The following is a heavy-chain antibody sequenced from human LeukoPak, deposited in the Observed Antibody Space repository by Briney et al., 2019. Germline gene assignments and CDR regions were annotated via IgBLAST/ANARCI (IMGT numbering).Heavy chain of an antibody. V-gene: IGHV1-69*04. CDR2: IIPIFGIA. J-gene: IGHJ4*02. CDR1: GGTFSSYA. Sequence: ASVKVPCEASGGTFSSYAISWVRQAPGQGLEWMGRIIPIFGIANYAQKFQGRVTITADKSTSTAYMELSSLRSEDTAVYYCARDSSTLAYFDYWGQGTLVTVSS. D-gene: IGHD5-12*01. CDR3: ARDSSTLAYFDY.